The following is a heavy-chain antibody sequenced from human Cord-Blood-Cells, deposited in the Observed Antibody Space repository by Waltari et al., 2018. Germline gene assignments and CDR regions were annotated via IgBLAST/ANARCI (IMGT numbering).Heavy chain of an antibody. CDR3: ARDLYGYYGSGSYNWFDP. CDR2: SNPNSGGT. CDR1: GYTFTGYY. V-gene: IGHV1-2*04. Sequence: QVQLVQSGAEVKKPGASVKVSCKASGYTFTGYYMHWVRQAPGQGLEWMGWSNPNSGGTNDAQKFHGWVTMTRDTDISTAYMELSRLRSDDTAVYYWARDLYGYYGSGSYNWFDPGGQGTLVTVSS. J-gene: IGHJ5*02. D-gene: IGHD3-10*01.